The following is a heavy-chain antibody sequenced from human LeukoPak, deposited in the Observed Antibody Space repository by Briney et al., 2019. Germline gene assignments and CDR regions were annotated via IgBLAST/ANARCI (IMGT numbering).Heavy chain of an antibody. CDR3: AKWACGSGGDCHEFDY. Sequence: PPETLSLTCNVSGGSLRSYYWSWIRQPPGKGLEWIGYIHYSGSTNYNPSLKSRVTISVDTSKSQFSLKLSFVTTADTAVYYCAKWACGSGGDCHEFDYWGQGARVTVSS. CDR2: IHYSGST. D-gene: IGHD2-21*02. J-gene: IGHJ4*02. CDR1: GGSLRSYY. V-gene: IGHV4-59*03.